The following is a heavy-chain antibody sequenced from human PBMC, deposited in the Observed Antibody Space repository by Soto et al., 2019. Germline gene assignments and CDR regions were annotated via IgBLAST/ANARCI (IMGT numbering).Heavy chain of an antibody. CDR3: ARDKLWWFDP. Sequence: SETLSLTCAVYGGSFSGYYWSWIRQPPGKGLEWIGETNHSGSTNYNPSLKSRVTISVDTSKNQFSLKLSSVTAADTAVYYCARDKLWWFDPWGQGTLVTVSS. J-gene: IGHJ5*02. CDR2: TNHSGST. CDR1: GGSFSGYY. V-gene: IGHV4-34*01. D-gene: IGHD2-15*01.